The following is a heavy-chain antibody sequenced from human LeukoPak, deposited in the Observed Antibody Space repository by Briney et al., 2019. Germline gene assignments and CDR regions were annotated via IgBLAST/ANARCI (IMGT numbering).Heavy chain of an antibody. D-gene: IGHD3-10*01. CDR2: IYSAGHT. CDR3: ARGVGERFFDY. Sequence: PGGSLRLSCAASGFSVSSNYMTWIRQAPGKGLEWVSVIYSAGHTYYADSVNGRFTISRDNSKNTLYFQMNSLTDEGTAVYYCARGVGERFFDYWGQGTLVTVSS. V-gene: IGHV3-66*01. CDR1: GFSVSSNY. J-gene: IGHJ4*02.